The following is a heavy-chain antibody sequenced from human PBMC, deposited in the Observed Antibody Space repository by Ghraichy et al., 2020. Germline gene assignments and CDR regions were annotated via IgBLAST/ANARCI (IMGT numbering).Heavy chain of an antibody. D-gene: IGHD3-10*01. V-gene: IGHV4-59*01. CDR2: IYYSGST. J-gene: IGHJ6*03. Sequence: SETLSLTCTVSGGSISSYYWSWIRQPPGKGLEWIGYIYYSGSTNYNPSLKSRVTISVDTSKNQFSLKLSSVTAADTAVYYCARDYYGSGSDPLHDYYYYMDVWGKGTTVTVSS. CDR3: ARDYYGSGSDPLHDYYYYMDV. CDR1: GGSISSYY.